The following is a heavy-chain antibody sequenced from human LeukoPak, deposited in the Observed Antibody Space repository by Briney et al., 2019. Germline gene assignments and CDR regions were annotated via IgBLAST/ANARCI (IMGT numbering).Heavy chain of an antibody. Sequence: GGSLRLSCAASGFTFSSYSMNWVRQAPGKGLEWVSSISSSSSYIYYADSVKGRFTISRDNAKNSLYLQMNSLRAEDTAVYYCAREEPGYYYMDVWGKGTTVTISS. D-gene: IGHD1-14*01. CDR1: GFTFSSYS. J-gene: IGHJ6*03. CDR3: AREEPGYYYMDV. CDR2: ISSSSSYI. V-gene: IGHV3-21*01.